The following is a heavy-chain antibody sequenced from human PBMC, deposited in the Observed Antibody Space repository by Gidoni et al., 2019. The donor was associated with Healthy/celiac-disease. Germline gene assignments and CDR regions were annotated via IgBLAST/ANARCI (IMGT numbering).Heavy chain of an antibody. CDR1: GGSISSGGYS. CDR2: LYHSGST. D-gene: IGHD4-17*01. Sequence: QLQLQASGSGLVKPSQTLSLTCAVSGGSISSGGYSWRWIRPPPGKGLEWIGYLYHSGSTYYNPSLKSRVTISVDRSKNQFSLKLSSVTAADTAVYYCARAGGTVTTFDYWGQGTLVTVSS. J-gene: IGHJ4*02. CDR3: ARAGGTVTTFDY. V-gene: IGHV4-30-2*01.